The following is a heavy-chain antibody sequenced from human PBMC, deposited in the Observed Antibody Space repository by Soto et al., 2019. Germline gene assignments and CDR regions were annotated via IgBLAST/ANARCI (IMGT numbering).Heavy chain of an antibody. J-gene: IGHJ4*02. D-gene: IGHD5-12*01. CDR1: GGSFSGYY. CDR2: INHSGST. CDR3: ARPMATNHIFDY. Sequence: SETLSLTCAVYGGSFSGYYWSWIRQPPGKGLEWIGEINHSGSTNYNPSLKSRVTISVDTSKNQFSLKLSSVTAADTAVYYCARPMATNHIFDYWGQGTLVTVSS. V-gene: IGHV4-34*01.